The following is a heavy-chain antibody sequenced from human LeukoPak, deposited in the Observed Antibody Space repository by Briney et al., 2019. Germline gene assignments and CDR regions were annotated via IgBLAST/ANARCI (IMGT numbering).Heavy chain of an antibody. V-gene: IGHV1-18*03. CDR1: GYTFTSYG. CDR2: ISAYNGNT. CDR3: ARISPSYRRAADSSSPDY. D-gene: IGHD6-13*01. Sequence: GASVKVSCKASGYTFTSYGISWVRQAPGQGLEWMGWISAYNGNTNYAQKLQGRVTMTTDTSTSTAYMELRSLRSDDMAVYYCARISPSYRRAADSSSPDYWGQGTLVTVSS. J-gene: IGHJ4*02.